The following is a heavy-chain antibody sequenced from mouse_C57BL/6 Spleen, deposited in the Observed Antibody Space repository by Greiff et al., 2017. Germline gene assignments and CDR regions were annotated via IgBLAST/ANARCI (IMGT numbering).Heavy chain of an antibody. V-gene: IGHV10-1*01. Sequence: DVMLVESGGGLVQPQGSLKLSCAASGFSFNTYAMNWVRQAQGKGLDWVARIRSKSNNYATYYADSVTDRFTISRDDSESILYLQMNNVKTEDTAMYYWLRHGNSFAYWGQGTLVTVSA. CDR1: GFSFNTYA. CDR3: LRHGNSFAY. CDR2: IRSKSNNYAT. J-gene: IGHJ3*01.